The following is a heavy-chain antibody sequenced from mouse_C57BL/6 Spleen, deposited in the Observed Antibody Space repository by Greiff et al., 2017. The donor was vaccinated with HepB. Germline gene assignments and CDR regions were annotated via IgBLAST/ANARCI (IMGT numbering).Heavy chain of an antibody. V-gene: IGHV1-82*01. D-gene: IGHD4-1*01. CDR3: ARSPNWDVGDY. CDR2: IYPGDGDT. J-gene: IGHJ2*01. Sequence: QVQLQQSGPELVKPGASVKISCKASGYAFSSSWMNWVKQRPGKGLEWIGRIYPGDGDTNYNGKFKGKATLTADKSSSTAYMQLSSLTSEDSAVYFCARSPNWDVGDYWGQGTTLTVSS. CDR1: GYAFSSSW.